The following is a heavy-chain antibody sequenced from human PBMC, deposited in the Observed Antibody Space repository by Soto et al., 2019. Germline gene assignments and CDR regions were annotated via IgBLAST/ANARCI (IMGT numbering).Heavy chain of an antibody. D-gene: IGHD1-1*01. V-gene: IGHV4-31*11. CDR3: ARDRDNAQFDP. Sequence: SATLSLTCAVSGGSISSGGYYWSWIRQHPGKGLEWIGYIYYSGSTYYNPSLKSRVTISVDTSKNQFSLKLSSVTAADTAVYYCARDRDNAQFDPWGQGTLVTVSS. J-gene: IGHJ5*02. CDR2: IYYSGST. CDR1: GGSISSGGYY.